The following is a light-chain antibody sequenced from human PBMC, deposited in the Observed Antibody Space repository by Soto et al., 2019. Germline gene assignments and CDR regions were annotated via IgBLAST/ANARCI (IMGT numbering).Light chain of an antibody. CDR3: QQYNGYPYS. CDR1: QGIGPW. V-gene: IGKV1-5*03. J-gene: IGKJ2*03. CDR2: KAS. Sequence: DIQMTQSPSTLSASVGDRVIITCGAGQGIGPWFAWYQQKPGKAPKVLIYKASHLEDGVPSRFSGSGSETEFTLTVSSLQPDDFATYYCQQYNGYPYSFGQGTQLDVK.